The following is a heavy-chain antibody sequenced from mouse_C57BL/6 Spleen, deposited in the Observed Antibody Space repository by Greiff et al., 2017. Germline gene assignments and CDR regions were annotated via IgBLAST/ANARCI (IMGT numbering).Heavy chain of an antibody. J-gene: IGHJ4*01. CDR3: ARDGYAAMDY. CDR2: ISDGGSYT. D-gene: IGHD2-2*01. Sequence: EVQLVESGGGLVKPGGSLKLSCAASGFTFSSYALSWVRQTPEKRLEWVATISDGGSYTYYPDNVKGRFTISRDNAKNNLYLQMSHLKSEDTAMYYCARDGYAAMDYWGQGTSVTVSS. CDR1: GFTFSSYA. V-gene: IGHV5-4*01.